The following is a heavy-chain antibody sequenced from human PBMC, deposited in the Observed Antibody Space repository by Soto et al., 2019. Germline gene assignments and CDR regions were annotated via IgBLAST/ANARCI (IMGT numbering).Heavy chain of an antibody. Sequence: GGSLRLSCAASGFTFSSYAMHWVRQAPGKGLEWVAVISYDGSNKYYADSVKGRFTISRDNSKNTLYLQMNSLRAEDTAVYYCARGGITMVRGVIITRPRWFDPWGQGTLVTVPQ. D-gene: IGHD3-10*01. CDR2: ISYDGSNK. J-gene: IGHJ5*02. V-gene: IGHV3-30-3*01. CDR3: ARGGITMVRGVIITRPRWFDP. CDR1: GFTFSSYA.